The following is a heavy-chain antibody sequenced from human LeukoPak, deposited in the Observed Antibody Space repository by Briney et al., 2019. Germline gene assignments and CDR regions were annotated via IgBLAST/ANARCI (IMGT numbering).Heavy chain of an antibody. V-gene: IGHV1-18*01. J-gene: IGHJ6*03. CDR3: ARNTYGYKFSMDV. D-gene: IGHD5-24*01. Sequence: ASVKVPCKASGFALTTYNIVWLRQAPGQGLEWVGWVTAFNENTHYSRKFQGRVTMTRDTSTSTAYMELRSLRSDDTAVYYCARNTYGYKFSMDVWGKGTTVTVSS. CDR1: GFALTTYN. CDR2: VTAFNENT.